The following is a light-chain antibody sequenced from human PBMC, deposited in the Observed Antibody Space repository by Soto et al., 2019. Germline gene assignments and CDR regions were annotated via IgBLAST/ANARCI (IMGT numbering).Light chain of an antibody. J-gene: IGKJ5*01. CDR1: QSITHF. Sequence: DIQMTQSPSSLSASIGDKLTISCRANQSITHFLNWYQKKPGEVPKLLIYVASSLQSEVPSRFSGSGSGTDFTLTITSLQPEDFATYYCQQSYGTPITFGQGTRLEIK. V-gene: IGKV1-39*01. CDR3: QQSYGTPIT. CDR2: VAS.